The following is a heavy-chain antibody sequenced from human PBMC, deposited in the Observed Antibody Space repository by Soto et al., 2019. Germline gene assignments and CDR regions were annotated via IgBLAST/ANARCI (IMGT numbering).Heavy chain of an antibody. D-gene: IGHD4-17*01. V-gene: IGHV1-69*01. CDR2: IITMFGTT. CDR1: GGTFSSHS. CDR3: AREVGYGDFSAALLD. Sequence: VQLMQSGAEVKKPGSSVTVSCKISGGTFSSHSINWVRQAPGQGLEWMGGIITMFGTTDYARNFQGRVRITAHQSTSTRYLDLRTVRSDDAGVYYCAREVGYGDFSAALLDWGQGTLVNVSS. J-gene: IGHJ4*02.